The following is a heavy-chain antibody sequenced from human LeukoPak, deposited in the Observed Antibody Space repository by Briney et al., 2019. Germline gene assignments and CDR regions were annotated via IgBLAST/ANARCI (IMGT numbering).Heavy chain of an antibody. V-gene: IGHV4-39*07. D-gene: IGHD3-9*01. J-gene: IGHJ5*02. CDR2: FYYTGST. CDR1: GGSISSNGYY. Sequence: SETLSLTCTVSGGSISSNGYYWGWIRQPPGKGLEWIGSFYYTGSTFYSPSLKSRVTISVDTSKNQFSLKLSSVTAADTAVYYCAVTYYDILTGQNWFDPWGQGTLVTVSS. CDR3: AVTYYDILTGQNWFDP.